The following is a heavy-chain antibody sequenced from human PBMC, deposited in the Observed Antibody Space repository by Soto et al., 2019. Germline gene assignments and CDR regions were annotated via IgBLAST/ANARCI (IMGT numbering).Heavy chain of an antibody. Sequence: QVQLVESGGSVVQPGRSLRLSCEASGFTFTSYAMHWVRQAPGKGLEWVAVISYDGINEYYADSVKGRFTISRDNSKNTLVLQMSSLRVEDTAVYYCARDRLRLGELSLIGDFDYWGQGTLVNVSS. J-gene: IGHJ4*02. V-gene: IGHV3-30*15. D-gene: IGHD3-16*02. CDR3: ARDRLRLGELSLIGDFDY. CDR1: GFTFTSYA. CDR2: ISYDGINE.